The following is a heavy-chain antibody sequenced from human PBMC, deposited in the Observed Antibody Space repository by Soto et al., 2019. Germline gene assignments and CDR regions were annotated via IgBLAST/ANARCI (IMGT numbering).Heavy chain of an antibody. V-gene: IGHV4-4*02. CDR3: ARDSRYCTDCGCSIMRDAFDV. CDR1: RFSVTNNKY. J-gene: IGHJ3*01. CDR2: IYHSGAT. D-gene: IGHD2-15*01. Sequence: QAQLQESGPGLVRPSGTLSLTCTVSRFSVTNNKYWNWVRQSPGKALEWIGEIYHSGATYYNPSLSGRASISMDKSKKQISLNLTSVTAADTAVYYCARDSRYCTDCGCSIMRDAFDVWGQGTLVTVSS.